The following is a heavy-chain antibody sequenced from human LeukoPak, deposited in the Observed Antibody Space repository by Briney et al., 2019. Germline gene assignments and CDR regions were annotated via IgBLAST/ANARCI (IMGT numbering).Heavy chain of an antibody. D-gene: IGHD6-19*01. CDR1: GDSVSSNSAA. V-gene: IGHV6-1*01. J-gene: IGHJ6*03. Sequence: SQTLSLTCAISGDSVSSNSAAWNWIRQSPSRGLEWLGRTYYRSKWYNDYAVSVKSRITINPDTSKNQFSLQLNSVTPEDTAVYYCARGGVRSSGWYRRYYYYYMDVWGKGTTVTVSS. CDR2: TYYRSKWYN. CDR3: ARGGVRSSGWYRRYYYYYMDV.